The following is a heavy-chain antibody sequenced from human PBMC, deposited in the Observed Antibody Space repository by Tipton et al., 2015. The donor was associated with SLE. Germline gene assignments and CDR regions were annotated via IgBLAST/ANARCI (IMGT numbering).Heavy chain of an antibody. V-gene: IGHV4-59*01. Sequence: TLSLTCTVSGGSIGPYYWHLIRQSPGKALEWIGYIYFDGNSNGRGNYNPSLKSRVTMSVDPSKMQFSLNLNSVTAADTALYFCARGVAERLGLDFWGQGSLVTVSS. J-gene: IGHJ4*02. CDR2: IYFDGNS. CDR1: GGSIGPYY. CDR3: ARGVAERLGLDF. D-gene: IGHD6-19*01.